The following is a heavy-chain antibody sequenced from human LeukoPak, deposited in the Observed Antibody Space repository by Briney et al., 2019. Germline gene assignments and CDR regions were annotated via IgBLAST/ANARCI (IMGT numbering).Heavy chain of an antibody. Sequence: GGSLRLSCAASGFTFSDYYMSWIRQAPGKGLEWVSYISSSGSTIYYADSVKGRFTISRDNAKNSLYLQMNSLRAEDTAVYYCARDGEGEPGLPYSPVEPPDYYYYYGMDVWGKGTTVTVSS. D-gene: IGHD5-18*01. J-gene: IGHJ6*04. CDR2: ISSSGSTI. V-gene: IGHV3-11*01. CDR1: GFTFSDYY. CDR3: ARDGEGEPGLPYSPVEPPDYYYYYGMDV.